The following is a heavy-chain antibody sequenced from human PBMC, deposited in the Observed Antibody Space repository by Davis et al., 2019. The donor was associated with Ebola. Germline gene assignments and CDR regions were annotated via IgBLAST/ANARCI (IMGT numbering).Heavy chain of an antibody. J-gene: IGHJ4*02. Sequence: PGGSLRLSCAASGFTFSSYAMHWVRQAPGKGLEWVAVISYDGSNKYYADSVKGRFTISRDNSKNTLYLQMNSLRAEDTAVYYCASLWFGELPQGDYWGQGTLVTVSS. CDR2: ISYDGSNK. CDR3: ASLWFGELPQGDY. V-gene: IGHV3-30-3*01. D-gene: IGHD3-10*01. CDR1: GFTFSSYA.